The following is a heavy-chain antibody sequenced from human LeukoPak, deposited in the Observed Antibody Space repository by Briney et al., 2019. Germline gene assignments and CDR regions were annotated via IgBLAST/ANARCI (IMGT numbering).Heavy chain of an antibody. CDR2: INSDGSST. D-gene: IGHD1-26*01. J-gene: IGHJ4*02. V-gene: IGHV3-74*01. CDR1: GFTFSSYW. Sequence: GGSLRLSCAASGFTFSSYWMHWVRQAPGKGLVWVSRINSDGSSTSYADSVKGRFTISRDNAKNTLYLQMNSLRAEDTAVYYCARAELLFAYYFDYWGQGTLVTVSS. CDR3: ARAELLFAYYFDY.